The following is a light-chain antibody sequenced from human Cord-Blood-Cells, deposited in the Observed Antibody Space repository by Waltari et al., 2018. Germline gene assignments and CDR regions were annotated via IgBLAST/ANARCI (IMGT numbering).Light chain of an antibody. CDR1: SSDVGGYNY. CDR2: EVS. CDR3: SSYTSSSTLGV. Sequence: QSALTQPASVSGSPGQSITISCTGTSSDVGGYNYVSWYPQHPDKAPKLMIYEVSTRPSGVSNRFSGSKSGNTASLTISGLQAEDEADYYCSSYTSSSTLGVFGGGTKLTVL. J-gene: IGLJ3*02. V-gene: IGLV2-14*01.